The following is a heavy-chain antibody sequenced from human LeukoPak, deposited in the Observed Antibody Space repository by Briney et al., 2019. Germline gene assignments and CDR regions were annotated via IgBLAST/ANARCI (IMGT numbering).Heavy chain of an antibody. V-gene: IGHV4-34*01. CDR1: GGSFSGYY. CDR2: INHSGST. CDR3: ARRGVTMVRGLYYYYYMDV. Sequence: PSETLSLTCAVYGGSFSGYYWSWIRQPPGKGLEWIGEINHSGSTNYNPSLKSRVTISVDTSKNQFSLKLSSVTAADTAVYYCARRGVTMVRGLYYYYYMDVWGKGTTVTISS. D-gene: IGHD3-10*01. J-gene: IGHJ6*03.